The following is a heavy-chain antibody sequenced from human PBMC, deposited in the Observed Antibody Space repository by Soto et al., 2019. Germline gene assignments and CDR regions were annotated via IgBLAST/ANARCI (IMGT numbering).Heavy chain of an antibody. D-gene: IGHD3-3*02. Sequence: QAGGSLRLSCAASGFAFSNCEVNWVRQAPGKGLEWVSYISLSGSTIYYADSVKGRFTISRDDAKNSLYLQMDSLRADDTAVYYCARESFSASPNFFDYWGQGTLVTVSS. CDR1: GFAFSNCE. CDR2: ISLSGSTI. V-gene: IGHV3-48*03. J-gene: IGHJ4*02. CDR3: ARESFSASPNFFDY.